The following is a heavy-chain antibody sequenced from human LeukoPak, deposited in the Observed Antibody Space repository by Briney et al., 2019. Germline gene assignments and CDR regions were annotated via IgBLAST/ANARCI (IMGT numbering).Heavy chain of an antibody. CDR1: GFTFSSYA. CDR2: ISYDGSNK. Sequence: GGSLRLSCAASGFTFSSYAMHWVRQAPGKGLEWVAAISYDGSNKYYADSVKGRFTISRDNSKNTLYLQMNSLRAEDTAVYYCARDGYSSGWSHFDYWGQGTLVTVSS. V-gene: IGHV3-30-3*01. CDR3: ARDGYSSGWSHFDY. D-gene: IGHD6-19*01. J-gene: IGHJ4*02.